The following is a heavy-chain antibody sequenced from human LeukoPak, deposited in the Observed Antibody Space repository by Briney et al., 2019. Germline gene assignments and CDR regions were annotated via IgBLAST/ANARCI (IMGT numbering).Heavy chain of an antibody. D-gene: IGHD6-13*01. Sequence: SVKVSCKASGGTFSSYAISWVRQAPGQGLEWMGGIIPIFGTANYAQKFQGRVTITADESTSTAYMELSSLRSEDTAAYYCARVIAAAGILELFDYWGQGTLVTVSS. CDR2: IIPIFGTA. V-gene: IGHV1-69*13. CDR1: GGTFSSYA. J-gene: IGHJ4*02. CDR3: ARVIAAAGILELFDY.